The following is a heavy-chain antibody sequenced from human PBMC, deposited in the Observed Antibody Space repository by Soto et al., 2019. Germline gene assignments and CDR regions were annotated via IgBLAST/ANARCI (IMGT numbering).Heavy chain of an antibody. CDR1: GGSISSGDYY. J-gene: IGHJ4*02. CDR3: AREEVSGYDAYFDY. Sequence: SETLSLTCTVSGGSISSGDYYWSWIRPPPGKGLEWIGYIYYSGSTYYNPSLKSRVTISVATSKNQFSLKLSSVTAADTAVYYCAREEVSGYDAYFDYWGQGTLVTVSS. CDR2: IYYSGST. D-gene: IGHD5-12*01. V-gene: IGHV4-30-4*02.